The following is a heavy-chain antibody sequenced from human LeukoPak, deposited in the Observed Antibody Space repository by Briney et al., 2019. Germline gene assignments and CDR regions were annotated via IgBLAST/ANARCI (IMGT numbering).Heavy chain of an antibody. CDR3: TRDSYVLFPREPQPTYFDY. CDR1: GFIFSTYW. J-gene: IGHJ4*02. CDR2: IRSKAYGGTT. Sequence: GGSLRLSCAASGFIFSTYWMSWVRQAPGKGLEWVGFIRSKAYGGTTEYAASVKGRFTISRDDSKSIAYLQMNSLKTEDTAVYYCTRDSYVLFPREPQPTYFDYWGQGTLVTVSS. V-gene: IGHV3-49*04. D-gene: IGHD1-26*01.